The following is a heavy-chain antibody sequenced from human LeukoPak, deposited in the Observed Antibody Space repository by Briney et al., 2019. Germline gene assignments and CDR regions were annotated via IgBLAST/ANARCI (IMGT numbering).Heavy chain of an antibody. CDR3: AKDRSEVTGRFDY. Sequence: GRSLRLSCAASGFTFSSFVMHWVRQAPGKGLEWVAVISYDGSNKYYADSVKGRFTISRGNSRNTLFLQMNSLRAEDTAVYYCAKDRSEVTGRFDYWGQGTLVTVSS. J-gene: IGHJ4*02. CDR1: GFTFSSFV. V-gene: IGHV3-30*18. D-gene: IGHD2-21*02. CDR2: ISYDGSNK.